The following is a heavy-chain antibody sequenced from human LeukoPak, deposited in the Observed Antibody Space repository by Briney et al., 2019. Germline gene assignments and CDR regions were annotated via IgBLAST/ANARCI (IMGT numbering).Heavy chain of an antibody. CDR1: GFTFSSYG. J-gene: IGHJ2*01. CDR3: AKMPFYGDYWYFDL. V-gene: IGHV3-30*18. Sequence: QPGRSLRLSCAASGFTFSSYGMHWVRQAPGKGLEWVAVISYDGSNKYYADSVKGRFTISRDNSKNTLYLQMNSLRAEDTAVYYFAKMPFYGDYWYFDLWGRGTLVTVSS. CDR2: ISYDGSNK. D-gene: IGHD4-17*01.